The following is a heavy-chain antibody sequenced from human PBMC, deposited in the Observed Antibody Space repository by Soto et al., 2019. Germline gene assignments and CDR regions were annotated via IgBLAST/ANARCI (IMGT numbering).Heavy chain of an antibody. CDR2: TYYSGST. V-gene: IGHV4-31*03. J-gene: IGHJ3*02. D-gene: IGHD3-10*01. CDR1: GVSMSSGGYY. CDR3: AREEAGAFDI. Sequence: QVQLQESGPGLVKPSQTLSLNCTVSGVSMSSGGYYWTWIRQHPGKGLEWIGYTYYSGSTYYNPSLKSRLTISVDTSKNQFCLRLSSVTAADTAVYYCAREEAGAFDIWGQGTMVTVSS.